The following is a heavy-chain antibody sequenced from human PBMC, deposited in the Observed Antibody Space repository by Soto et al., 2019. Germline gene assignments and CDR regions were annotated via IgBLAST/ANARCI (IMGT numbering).Heavy chain of an antibody. CDR3: ATVLPLGIRWLQLPVGYYYGMDV. J-gene: IGHJ6*02. D-gene: IGHD5-12*01. Sequence: ASVKVSCKVSGYTLTELSMHWVRQAPGKGLEWMGGFDPEDGETINAQKFQGRVTMTEDTSTDTAYMELDSLRSEDTAVYYCATVLPLGIRWLQLPVGYYYGMDVWGQGTTVTVSS. CDR1: GYTLTELS. CDR2: FDPEDGET. V-gene: IGHV1-24*01.